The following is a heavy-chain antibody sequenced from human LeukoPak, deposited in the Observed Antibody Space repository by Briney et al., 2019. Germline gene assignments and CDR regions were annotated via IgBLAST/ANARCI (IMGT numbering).Heavy chain of an antibody. J-gene: IGHJ5*02. CDR1: GGSISSSSYY. CDR3: ARAPGGYSYGFLWFDP. D-gene: IGHD5-18*01. V-gene: IGHV4-39*07. CDR2: IYYSGST. Sequence: SETLSLTCTVSGGSISSSSYYWGWIRQPPGKGLEWIGSIYYSGSTYYNPSLKSRVTISVDTSKNQFSLKLSSVTAADTAVYYCARAPGGYSYGFLWFDPWGQGTLVTVSS.